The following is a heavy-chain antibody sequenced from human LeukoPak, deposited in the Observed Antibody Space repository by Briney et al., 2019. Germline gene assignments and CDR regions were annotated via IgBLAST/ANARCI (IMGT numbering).Heavy chain of an antibody. V-gene: IGHV3-30-3*01. J-gene: IGHJ4*02. CDR1: GFTFSSYA. CDR2: ILYDGSNK. Sequence: PGGSLRLSCAASGFTFSSYAMHWVRQAPGKGLEWVAVILYDGSNKYYADSVKGRFTISRDNSKNTLYLQMNSLRAEDTAVYYCARDSDGVTPNFDYWGQGTLVTVSS. CDR3: ARDSDGVTPNFDY. D-gene: IGHD3-3*01.